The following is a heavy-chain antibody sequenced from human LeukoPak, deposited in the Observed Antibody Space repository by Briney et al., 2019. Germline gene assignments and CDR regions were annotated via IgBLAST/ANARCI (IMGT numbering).Heavy chain of an antibody. J-gene: IGHJ6*03. V-gene: IGHV3-48*03. CDR3: ARVLRYCSGGNCYSGGLGYMDV. D-gene: IGHD2-15*01. CDR1: GFTFSSYE. Sequence: GGSLRLSCAASGFTFSSYEMNWVRQAPGKGLEWVSYISSSGSTIYYADSVKGRFTISRDNSKNTLFLQMNSLRAEDTAVYYCARVLRYCSGGNCYSGGLGYMDVWGKGTTVTISS. CDR2: ISSSGSTI.